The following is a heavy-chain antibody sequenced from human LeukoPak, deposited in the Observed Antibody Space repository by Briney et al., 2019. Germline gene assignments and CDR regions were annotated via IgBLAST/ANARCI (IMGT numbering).Heavy chain of an antibody. CDR2: IFYSGTT. J-gene: IGHJ4*02. CDR3: ARLSNYGGHSGDGH. CDR1: GGATSSSNYY. Sequence: PSETLSLTCTVSGGATSSSNYYWAWIRQPPGKGLEWMGSIFYSGTTHYNPSLKSRVTIFVDTSKNQFSLNLSSVTAADTAVYYCARLSNYGGHSGDGHWGQGTLVTVSS. V-gene: IGHV4-39*01. D-gene: IGHD4-23*01.